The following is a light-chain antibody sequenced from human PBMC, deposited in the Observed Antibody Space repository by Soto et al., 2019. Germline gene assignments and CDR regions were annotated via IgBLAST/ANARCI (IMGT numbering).Light chain of an antibody. Sequence: SVLTQPASVSGAPGQSITLFCTGTSSDVGAYDYVSWYQQHPDKTPKLMIFEVSNRPPGVSNCFSGSKSVNTATLTISGLQADDEADYYCSSYTSSSTRVFGTGTKVTVL. CDR1: SSDVGAYDY. V-gene: IGLV2-14*03. J-gene: IGLJ1*01. CDR3: SSYTSSSTRV. CDR2: EVS.